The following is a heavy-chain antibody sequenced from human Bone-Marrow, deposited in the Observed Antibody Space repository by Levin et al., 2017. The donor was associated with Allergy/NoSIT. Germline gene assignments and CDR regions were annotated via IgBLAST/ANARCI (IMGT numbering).Heavy chain of an antibody. D-gene: IGHD4-17*01. CDR3: ARAASTVTMGAFDI. Sequence: SETLSLTCSVSGGSISSGTNYWSWIRQHPGKGLEWIGYIFYSGSTYYNPSLKSRVTISVDTSKNQFSLKLSSVTAADTAVYYCARAASTVTMGAFDIWGQGTMVTVSS. CDR1: GGSISSGTNY. CDR2: IFYSGST. J-gene: IGHJ3*02. V-gene: IGHV4-31*03.